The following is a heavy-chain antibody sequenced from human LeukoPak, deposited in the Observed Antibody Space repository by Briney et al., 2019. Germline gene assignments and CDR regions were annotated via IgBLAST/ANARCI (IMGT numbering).Heavy chain of an antibody. CDR2: IYTSGST. V-gene: IGHV4-4*07. CDR3: ARRLVWGSGSYYLDY. CDR1: GGSISSYY. J-gene: IGHJ4*02. D-gene: IGHD3-10*01. Sequence: SETLSLTCTVSGGSISSYYWSWIRQPAGKGLEWIGRIYTSGSTNYNPSLKSRVTISVDTSKNQFSLKLSSVTAADTAVYYCARRLVWGSGSYYLDYWGQGTLVTVSS.